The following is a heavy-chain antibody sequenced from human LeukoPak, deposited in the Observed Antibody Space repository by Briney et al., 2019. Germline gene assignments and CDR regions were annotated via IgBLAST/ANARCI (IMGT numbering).Heavy chain of an antibody. J-gene: IGHJ3*02. V-gene: IGHV1-18*01. Sequence: ASVKISCKASGYTFTSYGISWVRQAPGQGLEWMGWISAYNGNTNYAQKLQGRVTMTTDTSTSTAYMELRSLRSDDTAVYYCARDMVIYYYDSSGPAAFDIWGQGTMVTVSS. CDR1: GYTFTSYG. D-gene: IGHD3-22*01. CDR2: ISAYNGNT. CDR3: ARDMVIYYYDSSGPAAFDI.